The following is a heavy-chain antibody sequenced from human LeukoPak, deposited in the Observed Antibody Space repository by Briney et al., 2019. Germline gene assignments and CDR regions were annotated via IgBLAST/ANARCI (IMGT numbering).Heavy chain of an antibody. Sequence: SETLSLTCAVYGGSFSGYYWSWIRQPPGKGLEWIGEINHSGSTNYNPSLKSRVTISVDTSKNQFSLKPSSVTAADTAVYYCARGSRGYYYDSSGYDDAFDIWGQGTMVTVSS. J-gene: IGHJ3*02. V-gene: IGHV4-34*01. D-gene: IGHD3-22*01. CDR2: INHSGST. CDR1: GGSFSGYY. CDR3: ARGSRGYYYDSSGYDDAFDI.